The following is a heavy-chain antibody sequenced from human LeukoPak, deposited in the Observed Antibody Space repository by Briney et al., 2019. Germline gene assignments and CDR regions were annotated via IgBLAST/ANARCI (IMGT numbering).Heavy chain of an antibody. D-gene: IGHD4-17*01. CDR2: IYYSGST. J-gene: IGHJ2*01. V-gene: IGHV4-59*08. Sequence: PSETLSLTCTVSGGSTSSYYWSWIRQPPGKGLEWIGYIYYSGSTNYNPSLKSRVTISVDTSKNQFSLKLSSVTAADTAVYYCARQDDYGLWYFDLWGRGTLVTVSS. CDR3: ARQDDYGLWYFDL. CDR1: GGSTSSYY.